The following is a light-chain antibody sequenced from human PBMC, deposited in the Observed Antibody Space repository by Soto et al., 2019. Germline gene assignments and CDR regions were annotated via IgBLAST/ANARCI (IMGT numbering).Light chain of an antibody. CDR1: QSPPPP. CDR2: ETS. V-gene: IGKV3-11*01. J-gene: IGKJ1*01. CDR3: QQRIAWPRT. Sequence: IVLTQSPGTLSLSPGERATLSCRASQSPPPPPPPPPPKPGQAPRLLISETSNRATDIPARFSGSGYGTDFTLTISSLEPEDFAVYYCQQRIAWPRTFGQGTKVEIK.